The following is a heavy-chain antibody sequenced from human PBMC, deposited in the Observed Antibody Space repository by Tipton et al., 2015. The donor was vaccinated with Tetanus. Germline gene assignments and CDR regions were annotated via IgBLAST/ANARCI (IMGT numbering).Heavy chain of an antibody. CDR3: VSGSALDY. Sequence: SLRLSCEVSGFTFSNYKMNWVRQAPGRGLEWVSSISSTSRYIYYADSVKGRFTISRDNAKSSLFLQMNSLRDDDTAVYYCVSGSALDYWGQGTLITVSS. J-gene: IGHJ4*02. CDR1: GFTFSNYK. CDR2: ISSTSRYI. V-gene: IGHV3-21*01. D-gene: IGHD6-25*01.